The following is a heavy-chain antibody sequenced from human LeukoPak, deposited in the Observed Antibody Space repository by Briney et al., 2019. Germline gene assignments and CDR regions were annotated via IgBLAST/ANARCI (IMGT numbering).Heavy chain of an antibody. Sequence: SETLSLTCAVYGGSFSGYYWSWIRQPPGKGLEWIGEINHGGGTNYNPSLKSRVTLSIDLSKNQFSLRLTSVTAADTAVYYCARGQEAATGQLPDWFDPWGQGILVTVSS. CDR3: ARGQEAATGQLPDWFDP. V-gene: IGHV4-34*01. CDR2: INHGGGT. CDR1: GGSFSGYY. J-gene: IGHJ5*02. D-gene: IGHD2-15*01.